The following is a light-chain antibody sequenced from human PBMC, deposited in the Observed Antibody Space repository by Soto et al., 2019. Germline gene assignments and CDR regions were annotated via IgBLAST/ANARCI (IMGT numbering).Light chain of an antibody. J-gene: IGKJ1*01. CDR2: DAS. Sequence: IQMTQSPSTLSASVGGTVNISCRASQSISVSLAWYQQKPGKAPRLLIYDASTLQGGVPSRFSGRGSGTEFTLTVTSLQPEDIASYFCQQYDQYSTFGHGTKVDVK. CDR1: QSISVS. CDR3: QQYDQYST. V-gene: IGKV1-5*01.